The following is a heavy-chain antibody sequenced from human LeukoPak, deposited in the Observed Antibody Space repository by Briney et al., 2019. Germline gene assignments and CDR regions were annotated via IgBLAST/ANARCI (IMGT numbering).Heavy chain of an antibody. V-gene: IGHV5-10-1*01. CDR3: AREAMVNGQWLAYFDY. CDR2: IDPSDSYI. D-gene: IGHD6-19*01. J-gene: IGHJ4*02. CDR1: GYSFTSYW. Sequence: GESLKISCKGSGYSFTSYWISWVRQMPEKGLEWMGRIDPSDSYINYSPSFQGHVTISADKSISTAYLQWSSLKASDTAMYYCAREAMVNGQWLAYFDYWGQGTLVTVSS.